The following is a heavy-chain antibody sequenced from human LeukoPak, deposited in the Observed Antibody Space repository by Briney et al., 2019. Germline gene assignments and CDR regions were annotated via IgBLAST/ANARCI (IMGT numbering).Heavy chain of an antibody. CDR1: GYSFTSYW. J-gene: IGHJ3*02. Sequence: GESLKISCKGSGYSFTSYWIGWVRQMPGKGLEWTGIIYPGDSDTRYSPSFQDQVTISADKSISTAYLQWSSLKASDTAMYYCARCQIPDAFDIWGQGTMVTVSS. V-gene: IGHV5-51*01. CDR2: IYPGDSDT. CDR3: ARCQIPDAFDI.